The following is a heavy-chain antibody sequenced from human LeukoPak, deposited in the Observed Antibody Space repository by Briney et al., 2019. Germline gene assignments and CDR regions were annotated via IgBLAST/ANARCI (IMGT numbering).Heavy chain of an antibody. CDR3: AKVLHSSSLGDY. V-gene: IGHV3-30*18. D-gene: IGHD6-13*01. Sequence: GGSLRLSCAASGFTFDDYGMSWVRQAPGKGLEWVAVISYDGSNKYYADSVKGRFTISRDNSKNTLYLQMNSLRAEDTAVYYCAKVLHSSSLGDYWGQGTLVTVSS. CDR1: GFTFDDYG. CDR2: ISYDGSNK. J-gene: IGHJ4*02.